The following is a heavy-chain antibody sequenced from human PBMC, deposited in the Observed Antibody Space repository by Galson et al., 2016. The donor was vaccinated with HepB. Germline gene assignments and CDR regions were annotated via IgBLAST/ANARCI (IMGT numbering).Heavy chain of an antibody. CDR3: ARAIVVMPSANWFDP. Sequence: SVKVSCKASGYTFTSYAIHWLRQAPGQRLEWMGWINAGNGNTKYSQKFQGRVTITRDTSATTAYMELSSLRSEDTAVYYCARAIVVMPSANWFDPWGQGALVTVSS. J-gene: IGHJ5*02. CDR1: GYTFTSYA. D-gene: IGHD2-8*01. V-gene: IGHV1-3*01. CDR2: INAGNGNT.